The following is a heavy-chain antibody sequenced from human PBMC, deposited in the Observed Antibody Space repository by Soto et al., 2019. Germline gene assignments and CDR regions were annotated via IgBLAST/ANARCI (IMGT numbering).Heavy chain of an antibody. J-gene: IGHJ4*02. CDR3: EKGPYCSSTSCYDGLIGAFDY. V-gene: IGHV3-23*01. D-gene: IGHD2-2*01. Sequence: GGPLRLSCAASGFTFSSYAMSWVRQAPGKGLEWVSAISGSGGSTYYADSVKGRFTISRDNSKNTLYLQMNSLRAEDTAVYYCEKGPYCSSTSCYDGLIGAFDYWGQGTLVTVSS. CDR2: ISGSGGST. CDR1: GFTFSSYA.